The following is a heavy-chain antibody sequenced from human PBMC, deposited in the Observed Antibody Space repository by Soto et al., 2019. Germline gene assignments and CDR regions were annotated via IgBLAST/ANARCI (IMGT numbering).Heavy chain of an antibody. Sequence: QITLKESGPTQMKPTQTLTLTCTVSGFALSSSGVAVGWIRQPPGEALEWLALIYWDDDRRYSPSLKSRRTITKDTSKNLVVLTMTNMDPVDTAAYWLVQCSAFHHPAMDVWGQGTTVTDSS. CDR1: GFALSSSGVA. V-gene: IGHV2-5*02. D-gene: IGHD1-1*01. CDR2: IYWDDDR. J-gene: IGHJ6*02. CDR3: VQCSAFHHPAMDV.